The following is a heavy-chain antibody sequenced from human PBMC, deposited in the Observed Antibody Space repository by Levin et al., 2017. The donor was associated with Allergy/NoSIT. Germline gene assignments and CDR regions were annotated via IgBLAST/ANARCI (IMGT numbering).Heavy chain of an antibody. V-gene: IGHV3-23*01. Sequence: GGSLRLSCAASGFTFSSYAMSWVRQAPGKGLEWVSAISGSGGSTYYADSVKGRFTISRDNSKNTLYLQMNSLRAEDTAVYYCAKDQVAYYDSSGFDYWGLGTLVTVSA. J-gene: IGHJ4*02. CDR2: ISGSGGST. CDR3: AKDQVAYYDSSGFDY. D-gene: IGHD3-22*01. CDR1: GFTFSSYA.